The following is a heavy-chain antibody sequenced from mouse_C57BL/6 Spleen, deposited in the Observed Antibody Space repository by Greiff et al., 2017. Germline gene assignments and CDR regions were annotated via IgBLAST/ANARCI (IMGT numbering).Heavy chain of an antibody. V-gene: IGHV1-15*01. CDR3: TRGGDGNSFAY. CDR2: IDPETGGT. Sequence: QVQLQQSGAELVRPGASVTLSCKASGYTFTDYEMHWVKQTPVHGLEWIGAIDPETGGTAYNQKFKGKAILTADKSSSTAYMELRSLTSEDSAVYYCTRGGDGNSFAYWGQGTLVTVSA. D-gene: IGHD2-1*01. CDR1: GYTFTDYE. J-gene: IGHJ3*01.